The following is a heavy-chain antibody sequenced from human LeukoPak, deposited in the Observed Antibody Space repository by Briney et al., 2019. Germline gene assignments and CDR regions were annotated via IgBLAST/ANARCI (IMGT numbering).Heavy chain of an antibody. CDR2: IYYSGST. CDR1: GGSISSSSYY. V-gene: IGHV4-39*07. J-gene: IGHJ4*02. Sequence: SETLSLTCTVSGGSISSSSYYWGWIRQPPGKGLEWIGSIYYSGSTYYNPSLKSRVTISVDTSKNQFSLKLSSVTAADTAVYYCARVFRGYSYGPIDYWGQGTLVTVSS. CDR3: ARVFRGYSYGPIDY. D-gene: IGHD5-18*01.